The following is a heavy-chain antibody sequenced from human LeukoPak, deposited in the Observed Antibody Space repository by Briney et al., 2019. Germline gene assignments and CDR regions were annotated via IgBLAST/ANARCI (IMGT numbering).Heavy chain of an antibody. CDR1: GFIFSDHY. D-gene: IGHD3-10*01. J-gene: IGHJ4*02. CDR3: VRVAGSYYLDL. CDR2: IRKNTNGYST. Sequence: PGGSLRLSCAAPGFIFSDHYMDWARQAPGKGLEWVGRIRKNTNGYSTEYAASVKGRFIISRDDSKKSLSLQMNSLKIEDTGVYYCVRVAGSYYLDLWGQGTLVTVSS. V-gene: IGHV3-72*01.